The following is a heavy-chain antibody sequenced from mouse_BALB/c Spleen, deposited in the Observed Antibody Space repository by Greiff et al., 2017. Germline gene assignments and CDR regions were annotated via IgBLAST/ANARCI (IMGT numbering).Heavy chain of an antibody. CDR3: ARDRYGNFYFDY. CDR1: GFSLTSYG. D-gene: IGHD2-1*01. V-gene: IGHV2-9*02. CDR2: IWAGGST. Sequence: VKLQESGPGLVAPSQSLSITCTVSGFSLTSYGVHWVRQPPGKGLEWLGVIWAGGSTNYNSALMSRLSISKDNSKSQVFLKMNSLQTDDTAMYYCARDRYGNFYFDYWGQGTTLTVSS. J-gene: IGHJ2*01.